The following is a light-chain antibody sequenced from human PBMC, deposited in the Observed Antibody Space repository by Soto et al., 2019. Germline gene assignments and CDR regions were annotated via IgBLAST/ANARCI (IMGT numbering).Light chain of an antibody. CDR2: DAS. Sequence: DIVLTQSPATLSLSPGERATLSCRASQSVSSYLAWYQQKPGQAPSLLIYDASNRATGIPARFSGSGSGTDFTLTIGSLEPEDFAVYYCQQRANWPRTFGQGTKV. J-gene: IGKJ1*01. V-gene: IGKV3-11*01. CDR3: QQRANWPRT. CDR1: QSVSSY.